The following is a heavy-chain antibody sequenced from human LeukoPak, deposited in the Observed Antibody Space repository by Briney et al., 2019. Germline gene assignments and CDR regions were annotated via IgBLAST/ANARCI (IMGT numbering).Heavy chain of an antibody. Sequence: SETLSLTCAVYGGSFSGYYWSWIRQPPGKGLEWIGYVYYTGSTDYNPSLKSRVTMSVDTSKNQFSLNLTSVTAADTAIYYCARVFYGGSLGFDYWGQGILVTVSS. V-gene: IGHV4-59*01. J-gene: IGHJ4*02. CDR1: GGSFSGYY. D-gene: IGHD4-23*01. CDR2: VYYTGST. CDR3: ARVFYGGSLGFDY.